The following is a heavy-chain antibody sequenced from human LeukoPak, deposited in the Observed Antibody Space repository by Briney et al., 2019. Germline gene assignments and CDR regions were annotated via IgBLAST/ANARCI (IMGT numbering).Heavy chain of an antibody. V-gene: IGHV3-33*01. CDR3: ARDLVGAIAHGFDY. D-gene: IGHD1-26*01. CDR2: IWYDGSDK. J-gene: IGHJ4*02. CDR1: GFTFSKYG. Sequence: GGSLRLSCAASGFTFSKYGMHRVRQAPGKGLEWVAVIWYDGSDKYYADSVKGRFTISRDISKNTLYLQMNSLRAEDTAVYYCARDLVGAIAHGFDYWGQGTLVTVSS.